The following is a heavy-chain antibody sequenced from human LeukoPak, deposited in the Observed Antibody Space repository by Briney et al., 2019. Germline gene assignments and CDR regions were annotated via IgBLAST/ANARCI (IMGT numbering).Heavy chain of an antibody. V-gene: IGHV4-61*02. D-gene: IGHD7-27*01. CDR3: ARDAYTTPGAYYFDY. CDR1: GGSISSGSYY. Sequence: SETLSLTCTVSGGSISSGSYYWSWIRQPAGKGLEWIGRIYTSGSTNYNPSLKSRVTISVDTSKNQFSLKLSSVTAADTAVYYCARDAYTTPGAYYFDYWGQGTLVTVSS. CDR2: IYTSGST. J-gene: IGHJ4*02.